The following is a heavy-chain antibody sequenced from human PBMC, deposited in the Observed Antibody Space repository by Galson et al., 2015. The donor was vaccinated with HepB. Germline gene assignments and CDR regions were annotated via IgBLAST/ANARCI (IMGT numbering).Heavy chain of an antibody. CDR1: GFTFSSYW. V-gene: IGHV3-7*03. J-gene: IGHJ4*02. D-gene: IGHD3-22*01. CDR3: AREIYYDSSGYLD. CDR2: IKQDGSEK. Sequence: SLRLSCAASGFTFSSYWMSWVRQAPGKGLEWVANIKQDGSEKYYVDSVKGRFTISRDNAKNSLYLQMNSLRAEDTAVYYCAREIYYDSSGYLDWGQGTLVTVSS.